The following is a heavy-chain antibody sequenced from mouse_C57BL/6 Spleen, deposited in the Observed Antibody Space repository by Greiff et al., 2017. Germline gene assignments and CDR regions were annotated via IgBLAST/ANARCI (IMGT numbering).Heavy chain of an antibody. CDR1: GYTFTSYW. V-gene: IGHV1-52*01. Sequence: QVQLQQPGAELVRPGSSVKLSCKASGYTFTSYWMHWVKQRPLQGLEWIGNIYPSDSETHYNQKFKDKATLTVDKSSSTAYMQRSSLTSEDSAVYYCARDSSGYFDYWGQGTTLTVAS. CDR3: ARDSSGYFDY. CDR2: IYPSDSET. D-gene: IGHD3-2*02. J-gene: IGHJ2*01.